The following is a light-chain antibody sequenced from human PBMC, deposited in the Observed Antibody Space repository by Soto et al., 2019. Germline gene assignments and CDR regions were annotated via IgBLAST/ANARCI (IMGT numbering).Light chain of an antibody. CDR1: QSISSW. V-gene: IGKV1-5*01. CDR3: QQDDSYSVT. Sequence: DIQMTQSPSTLSASVGDRVTITCRASQSISSWVAWYQQKPGKDPKLLIYDASSLESGVPSRFSGSGSGTEFTLTISSLQPDDFATYYSQQDDSYSVTFGQGTKVDI. J-gene: IGKJ2*01. CDR2: DAS.